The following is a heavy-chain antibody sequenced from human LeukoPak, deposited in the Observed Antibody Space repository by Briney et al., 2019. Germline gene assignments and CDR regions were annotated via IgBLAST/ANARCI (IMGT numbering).Heavy chain of an antibody. D-gene: IGHD6-13*01. V-gene: IGHV3-15*01. CDR2: VKSNTDGGTT. CDR3: TTPDTLAAAGTWDFDY. CDR1: GFTFSKVW. J-gene: IGHJ4*02. Sequence: GGSLRLSCAASGFTFSKVWMSWVRQAPGKGLEWVGHVKSNTDGGTTDYAAPVKGRFTISRDDSKNTLYLQMNSLKTEDTAVYYCTTPDTLAAAGTWDFDYWGQGTLVTVSS.